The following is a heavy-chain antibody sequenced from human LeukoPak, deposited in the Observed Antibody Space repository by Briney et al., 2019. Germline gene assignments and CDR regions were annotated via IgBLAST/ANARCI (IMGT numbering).Heavy chain of an antibody. J-gene: IGHJ2*01. CDR1: GFTFSRLA. V-gene: IGHV3-23*01. D-gene: IGHD3-16*02. Sequence: GGSLRLSCAASGFTFSRLAMTWVRQAPGKGLEWVSTISASGPYYADAVRGRFTISRDNSRNTLYLQMNSLRAEDTALYYCAKALSSSFYYFDLGGRGTLVTVSS. CDR3: AKALSSSFYYFDL. CDR2: ISASGP.